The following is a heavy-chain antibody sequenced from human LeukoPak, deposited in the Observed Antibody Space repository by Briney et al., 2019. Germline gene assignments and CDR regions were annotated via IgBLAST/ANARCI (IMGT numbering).Heavy chain of an antibody. J-gene: IGHJ4*02. CDR3: ARDRSYCGGDCSMGPLNY. CDR1: GFTFSTYG. D-gene: IGHD2-21*02. V-gene: IGHV3-30*03. Sequence: GGSLRLSCAASGFTFSTYGMHWVRQAPGKGLEWVAVISYDGSNKYYADSVKGRFTISRDNSKNTLYLQMNSLRAEDTAVYYCARDRSYCGGDCSMGPLNYWGQGTLVTVSS. CDR2: ISYDGSNK.